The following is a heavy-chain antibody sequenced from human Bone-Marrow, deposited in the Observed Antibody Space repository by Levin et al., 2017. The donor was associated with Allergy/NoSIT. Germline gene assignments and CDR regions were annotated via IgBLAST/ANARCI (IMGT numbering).Heavy chain of an antibody. J-gene: IGHJ4*02. D-gene: IGHD6-19*01. CDR2: IGTGGDT. V-gene: IGHV3-13*01. CDR3: ARAGSAWTYFDS. Sequence: SSETLSLTCAASGFTFNRYDMHWIRQGKGKGLEWVSAIGTGGDTYYPDSVKGRFTISRENAENSLYLQMNDLRAGDTALYYCARAGSAWTYFDSWGQGTLVTVSS. CDR1: GFTFNRYD.